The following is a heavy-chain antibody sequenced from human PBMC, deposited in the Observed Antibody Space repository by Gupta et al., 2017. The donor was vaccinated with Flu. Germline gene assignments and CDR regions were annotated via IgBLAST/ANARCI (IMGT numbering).Heavy chain of an antibody. CDR1: GYTFTGYH. Sequence: QVQLVQSGAEVKKPGASVNISCKASGYTFTGYHIHWVRQAPGQGLEWMGWINPSSGATNFAHKFQDRVTMARDTSITTVYMELSRLRSDDTAIYYCARPRFCVAGSCDNCFDPWGQGTLVTVSS. V-gene: IGHV1-2*02. CDR2: INPSSGAT. J-gene: IGHJ5*02. CDR3: ARPRFCVAGSCDNCFDP. D-gene: IGHD2-15*01.